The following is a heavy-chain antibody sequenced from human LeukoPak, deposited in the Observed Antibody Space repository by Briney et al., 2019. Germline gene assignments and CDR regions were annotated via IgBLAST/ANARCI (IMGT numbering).Heavy chain of an antibody. V-gene: IGHV3-43*01. CDR3: AKELDPMFFDY. CDR2: AGWAGGTT. J-gene: IGHJ4*02. Sequence: GGSLRLSCATSGFNFDRYTIHWVRQAPGKGLEWVSLAGWAGGTTYYSDSVRGRFTISRDSGKNSVYLQMNSLTTDDTAFYLCAKELDPMFFDYWGQGALVTVSS. D-gene: IGHD2-2*03. CDR1: GFNFDRYT.